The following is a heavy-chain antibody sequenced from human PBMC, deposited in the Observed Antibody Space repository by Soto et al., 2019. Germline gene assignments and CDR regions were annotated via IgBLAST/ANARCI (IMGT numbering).Heavy chain of an antibody. J-gene: IGHJ4*02. Sequence: QITLKESGPTLVKPTQTLTLTCTFSGFSLSTSGVGVGWIRQPPGKALEWLALIYWDDDKRYRPSVKSRVTXTXXTSNNQVVLTMTNMDPVDTATYYCALSRNGGNPSFWGQGTLVTVSS. V-gene: IGHV2-5*02. CDR1: GFSLSTSGVG. D-gene: IGHD2-15*01. CDR2: IYWDDDK. CDR3: ALSRNGGNPSF.